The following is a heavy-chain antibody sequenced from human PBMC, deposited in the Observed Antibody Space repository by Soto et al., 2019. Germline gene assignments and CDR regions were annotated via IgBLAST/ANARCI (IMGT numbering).Heavy chain of an antibody. D-gene: IGHD3-10*01. Sequence: QVQLVESGGGVVQPGRSLRLSCAASGFTFSSYGMHWVRQAPGKGLEWVAVISYDGSNKYYADSVKGRFTISRDNSKNTLYLQMNSLRAEDTAVYYCAISFIRDYHGSGSYFNYYYYMDVWGKGSTVTVSS. CDR3: AISFIRDYHGSGSYFNYYYYMDV. CDR1: GFTFSSYG. J-gene: IGHJ6*03. V-gene: IGHV3-30*03. CDR2: ISYDGSNK.